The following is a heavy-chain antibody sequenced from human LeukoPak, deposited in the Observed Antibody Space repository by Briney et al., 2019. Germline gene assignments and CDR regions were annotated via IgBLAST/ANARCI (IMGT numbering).Heavy chain of an antibody. D-gene: IGHD3-3*01. CDR2: IYYSGST. CDR3: ASYDFWSGYSSLWDAAGWFDP. Sequence: SETLSLTCTVSGGSISNYYWSWIRQPPGKGLEWIGYIYYSGSTNYNPSLKSRVTISVDTSKNQFSLKLSSVTAADTAVYYCASYDFWSGYSSLWDAAGWFDPWGQGTLVTVSS. V-gene: IGHV4-59*01. CDR1: GGSISNYY. J-gene: IGHJ5*02.